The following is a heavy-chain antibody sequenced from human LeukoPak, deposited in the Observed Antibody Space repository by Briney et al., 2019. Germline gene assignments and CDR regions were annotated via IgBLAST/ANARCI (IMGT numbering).Heavy chain of an antibody. CDR2: IWNDGSNT. CDR1: GFIFNNYG. CDR3: ARETGLRTFDY. V-gene: IGHV3-33*01. J-gene: IGHJ4*02. Sequence: PGGSLRLSCAASGFIFNNYGIHWVRQAPGKGLEWVALIWNDGSNTYYVDSVKGRFTISRDNSKNTLYLQLNSLRAEDTAVYYCARETGLRTFDYWGQGTLVTVSS. D-gene: IGHD3-10*01.